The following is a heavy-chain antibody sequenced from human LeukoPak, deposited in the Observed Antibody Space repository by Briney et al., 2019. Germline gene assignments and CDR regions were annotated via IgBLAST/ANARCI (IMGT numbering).Heavy chain of an antibody. J-gene: IGHJ3*02. V-gene: IGHV4-61*02. D-gene: IGHD2-2*01. Sequence: PSQTLSLTCTVSGGSISSGSYYWSSIRQPAGKGLEWIGRIYTSGSTNYNPSLKSRVTISVDTSKTQFSLKLSSVTAADTAVYYCARGDCSSTSCYYAYAFDIWGQGTMVTVSS. CDR3: ARGDCSSTSCYYAYAFDI. CDR1: GGSISSGSYY. CDR2: IYTSGST.